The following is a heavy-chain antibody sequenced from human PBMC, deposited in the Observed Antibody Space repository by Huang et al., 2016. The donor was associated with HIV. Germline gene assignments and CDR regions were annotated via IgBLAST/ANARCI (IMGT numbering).Heavy chain of an antibody. CDR2: FNPEDGER. CDR3: ATEGLWGEGNTLDY. J-gene: IGHJ4*02. Sequence: QVQLTQSGAEVKKPGASVKVSCKISGDTLTESSMHWGRQAPGKGLEWRGSFNPEDGERVYAQRFQGRVTMTEDTTTDTAYLELSSLRSEDTAVYYCATEGLWGEGNTLDYWGQGTLVTVSS. D-gene: IGHD3-10*01. CDR1: GDTLTESS. V-gene: IGHV1-24*01.